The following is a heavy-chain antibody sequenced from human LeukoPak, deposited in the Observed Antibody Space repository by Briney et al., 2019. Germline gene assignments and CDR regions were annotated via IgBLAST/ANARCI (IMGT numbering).Heavy chain of an antibody. CDR1: GFTFSGYS. CDR2: IKSKTDGGTT. CDR3: TTSMIVVVITPEAFDI. Sequence: GGSLRLSCAASGFTFSGYSMNWVRQAPGKGLEWVGRIKSKTDGGTTDYAAPVKGRFTISRDDSKNTLYLQMNSLKTEDTAVYYCTTSMIVVVITPEAFDIWGQGTMVTVSS. D-gene: IGHD3-22*01. V-gene: IGHV3-15*01. J-gene: IGHJ3*02.